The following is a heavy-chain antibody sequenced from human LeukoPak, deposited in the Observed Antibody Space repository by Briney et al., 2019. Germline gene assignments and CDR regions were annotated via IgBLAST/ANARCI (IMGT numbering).Heavy chain of an antibody. CDR1: GFTFSSYW. D-gene: IGHD3-10*01. CDR3: ARAMVCNY. V-gene: IGHV3-30-3*01. J-gene: IGHJ4*02. Sequence: GGSLRLSCAASGFTFSSYWMNWVRQAPGKGLEWVAVISYDGSNKYYADSVKGRFTISRDNSKNTLYLQMNSLRAEDTAVYYCARAMVCNYWGQGTLVTVSS. CDR2: ISYDGSNK.